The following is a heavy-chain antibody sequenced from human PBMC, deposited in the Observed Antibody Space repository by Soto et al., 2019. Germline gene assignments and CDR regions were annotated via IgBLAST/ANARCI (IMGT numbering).Heavy chain of an antibody. Sequence: TLSITCAVYGGSVNGYYWNCIRRPPGKVLEWIGEINHTGGTHYNPSLKSRVTMSVDTSKNQFSLRLSSVTAADTAIYYCATRITVFGLLIPPFDPWGQGTQVNVSS. D-gene: IGHD3-3*01. J-gene: IGHJ5*02. CDR3: ATRITVFGLLIPPFDP. CDR2: INHTGGT. CDR1: GGSVNGYY. V-gene: IGHV4-34*01.